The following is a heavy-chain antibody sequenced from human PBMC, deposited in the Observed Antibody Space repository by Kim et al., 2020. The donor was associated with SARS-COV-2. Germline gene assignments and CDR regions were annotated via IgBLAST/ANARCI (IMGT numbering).Heavy chain of an antibody. Sequence: ASVKVSCKSSGYPFTSYAIHWVRQAPGQRLEWMGWINAAYGNTKYSQKFQGRVTITRDTSASTAYMELSSLRPEDTAVYYCARGVVITKILDYWGRGTLVTVSS. CDR3: ARGVVITKILDY. CDR1: GYPFTSYA. CDR2: INAAYGNT. V-gene: IGHV1-3*01. J-gene: IGHJ4*02. D-gene: IGHD3-22*01.